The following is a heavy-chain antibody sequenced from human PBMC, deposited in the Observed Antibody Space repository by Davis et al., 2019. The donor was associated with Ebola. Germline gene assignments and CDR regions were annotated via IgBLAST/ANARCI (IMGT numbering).Heavy chain of an antibody. J-gene: IGHJ4*02. CDR2: ISTSSSHI. CDR1: GFTFSSYS. V-gene: IGHV3-21*01. CDR3: AREMRGTADSH. Sequence: GESLKISCAASGFTFSSYSMNWVRQAPGKGLEWISSISTSSSHIYYTDSMKGRFTISRDNPKNSLYLHMNSLRVEDTAMYYCAREMRGTADSHWGQGTLVTVSS. D-gene: IGHD1/OR15-1a*01.